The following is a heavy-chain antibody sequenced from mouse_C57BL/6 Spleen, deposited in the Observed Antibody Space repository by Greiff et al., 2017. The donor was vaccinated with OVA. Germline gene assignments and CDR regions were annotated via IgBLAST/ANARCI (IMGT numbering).Heavy chain of an antibody. Sequence: EVQLQESGPVLVKPGASVKMSCKASGYTFTDYYMNWVKQSHGKSLEWIGVINPYNGGTSYNQKFKGKATLTVDKSSSTAYMELNSLTSEDSAVYYCARYYGNYEAMDYWGQGTSVTVSS. CDR1: GYTFTDYY. J-gene: IGHJ4*01. CDR2: INPYNGGT. D-gene: IGHD2-1*01. CDR3: ARYYGNYEAMDY. V-gene: IGHV1-19*01.